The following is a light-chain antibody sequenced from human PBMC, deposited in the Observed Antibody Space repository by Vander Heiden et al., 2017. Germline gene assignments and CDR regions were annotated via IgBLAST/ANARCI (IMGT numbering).Light chain of an antibody. CDR2: KVS. Sequence: DVVMTQSPLSLPVTLGQSASISCRSSQGLVYSDGNIYLNWFQQRPGQSPRRLIYKVSDRDSGGPDRFSASGSGTDFTLRISRVEAEDVGVYYCMQGTHWPWTFGQGTKVEIK. CDR3: MQGTHWPWT. CDR1: QGLVYSDGNIY. J-gene: IGKJ1*01. V-gene: IGKV2-30*01.